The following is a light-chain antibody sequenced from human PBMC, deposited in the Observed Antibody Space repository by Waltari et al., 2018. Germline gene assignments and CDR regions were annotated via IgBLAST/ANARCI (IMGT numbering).Light chain of an antibody. CDR3: QHYLRIPVT. CDR1: QSVSRA. CDR2: GAS. Sequence: EIVLTQSPGTLSLSLGERATVSCRASQSVSRALAWYQQKPGQAPRLLIYGASTRATGIPERFSGSGSGTDFSLTISRLEPDDFAIYYCQHYLRIPVTFGQGTTVEI. J-gene: IGKJ1*01. V-gene: IGKV3-20*01.